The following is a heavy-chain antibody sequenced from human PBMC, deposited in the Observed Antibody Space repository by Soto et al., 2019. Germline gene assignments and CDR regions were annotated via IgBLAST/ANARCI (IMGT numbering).Heavy chain of an antibody. Sequence: ASVKVSCKASGYTFTDYGITWVRQAPGQGLEWMGWISAYTGNTNYAQKVQGRVTMSTDTSTSTAYLELRSPRSDDTAVYYCARGPESRSTAYFDYWGQGTLVTVSS. J-gene: IGHJ4*02. CDR2: ISAYTGNT. CDR1: GYTFTDYG. D-gene: IGHD2-2*01. CDR3: ARGPESRSTAYFDY. V-gene: IGHV1-18*01.